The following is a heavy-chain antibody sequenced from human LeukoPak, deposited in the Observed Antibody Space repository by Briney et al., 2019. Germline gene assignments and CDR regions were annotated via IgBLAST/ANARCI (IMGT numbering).Heavy chain of an antibody. CDR1: GYTFSSYA. V-gene: IGHV1-69*13. J-gene: IGHJ4*02. CDR2: IIPIFGTA. D-gene: IGHD4-17*01. CDR3: ARDLRSTQFDY. Sequence: ASVKVSCKASGYTFSSYAISWVRQAPGQGLEWMGGIIPIFGTANYAQKFQGRVTITADESTSTAYMELSSLRSEDTAVYYCARDLRSTQFDYWGQGTLVTVSS.